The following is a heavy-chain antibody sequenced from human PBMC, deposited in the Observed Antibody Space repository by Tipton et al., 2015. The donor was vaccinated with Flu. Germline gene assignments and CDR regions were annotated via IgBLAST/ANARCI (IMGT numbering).Heavy chain of an antibody. CDR3: GRAIGGSSSH. CDR2: INQDGSVN. V-gene: IGHV3-7*01. CDR1: GFTFGDYW. Sequence: SLRLSCAASGFTFGDYWMHWVRQAPGKGLEWVANINQDGSVNYYVDSVKGRFTISRDNAKNSLYLQTNNLRAEDTAVYYCGRAIGGSSSHWGQGTLVTVSS. J-gene: IGHJ4*02. D-gene: IGHD2-2*01.